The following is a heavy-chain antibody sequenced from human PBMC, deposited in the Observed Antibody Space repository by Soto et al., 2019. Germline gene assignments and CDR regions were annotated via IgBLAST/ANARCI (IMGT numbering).Heavy chain of an antibody. CDR2: IDPSDSYT. J-gene: IGHJ6*02. D-gene: IGHD1-26*01. CDR1: GYSFTSYW. Sequence: HGESLKISCKGSGYSFTSYWISWVRQMPGKGLEWMGRIDPSDSYTNYSPSFQGHVTISADKSISTAYLQWSSLKASDTAMYYCARWDGRYYYYYGMDVWGQGTTVTVSS. V-gene: IGHV5-10-1*01. CDR3: ARWDGRYYYYYGMDV.